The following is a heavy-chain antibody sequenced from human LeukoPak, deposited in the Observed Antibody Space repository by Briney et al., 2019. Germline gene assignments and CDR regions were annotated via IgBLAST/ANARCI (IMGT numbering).Heavy chain of an antibody. CDR2: ISWNSGSI. D-gene: IGHD6-19*01. V-gene: IGHV3-9*01. CDR1: GFTFDDYA. Sequence: AGGSLRLSCAASGFTFDDYAMHWVRQAPGKGLEWVSGISWNSGSIGYADSVKGRFTISRDNAKNSLYLQMNSLRAEDTAVYYCASAGSVAVALEMGYWGQGTLVTVSS. J-gene: IGHJ4*02. CDR3: ASAGSVAVALEMGY.